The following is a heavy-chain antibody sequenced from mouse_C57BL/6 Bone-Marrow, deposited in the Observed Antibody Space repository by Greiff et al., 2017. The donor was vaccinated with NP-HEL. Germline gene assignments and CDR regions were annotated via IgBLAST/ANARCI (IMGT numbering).Heavy chain of an antibody. J-gene: IGHJ2*01. V-gene: IGHV5-15*01. CDR1: GFTFSDYG. CDR3: ARGGYGNCGPFDY. D-gene: IGHD2-1*01. CDR2: ISNLAYSI. Sequence: EVQLQESGGGLVQPGGSLKLSCAASGFTFSDYGMAWVRQAPRKGPEWVAFISNLAYSIYYADTVTGRFTISRENAKNTLYLEMSSLRSEDTAMYYCARGGYGNCGPFDYWGQGTTLTVSS.